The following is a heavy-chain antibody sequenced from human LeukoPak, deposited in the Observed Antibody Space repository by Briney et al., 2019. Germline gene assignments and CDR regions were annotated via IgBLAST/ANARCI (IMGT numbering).Heavy chain of an antibody. J-gene: IGHJ4*02. CDR3: AKDAVAPGSGGDYFDY. CDR2: ITRGAGNT. Sequence: GGSLRLSCAASGFPFSSYAMTWVRQAPGKGLEWVSTITRGAGNTYYADSVKGRFTISRDDSKNTLYLQMHSLRADDTAIYSCAKDAVAPGSGGDYFDYWGQGNLVTVPS. V-gene: IGHV3-23*01. D-gene: IGHD3-10*01. CDR1: GFPFSSYA.